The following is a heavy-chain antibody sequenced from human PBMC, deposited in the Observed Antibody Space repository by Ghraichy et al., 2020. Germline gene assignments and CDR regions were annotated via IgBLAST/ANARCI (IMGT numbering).Heavy chain of an antibody. CDR2: IYYSGST. CDR1: GGSISSSSYY. D-gene: IGHD4-11*01. Sequence: SQTLSLTCTVSGGSISSSSYYWGWIRQPPGKGLEWIGSIYYSGSTNYNPSLKSRVTISVDTSKNQFSLKLSSVTAADTAVYYCARLATTVTLGNYYYYYGMDVWGQGTTVTVSS. V-gene: IGHV4-39*01. J-gene: IGHJ6*02. CDR3: ARLATTVTLGNYYYYYGMDV.